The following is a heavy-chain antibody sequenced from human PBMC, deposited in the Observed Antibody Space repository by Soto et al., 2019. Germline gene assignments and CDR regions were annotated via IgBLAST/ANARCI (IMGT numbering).Heavy chain of an antibody. CDR3: AKTPTNSSGWYRYSRYYYFDY. J-gene: IGHJ4*02. V-gene: IGHV3-23*01. CDR2: ISGSGGST. D-gene: IGHD6-19*01. Sequence: GGSLRLSCAASGFTFSSYAMSWVRQAPGKGLEWVSAISGSGGSTYYADSVKGRFTISRDNSKNTLYLQMNRLRAEDMAVYYCAKTPTNSSGWYRYSRYYYFDYWGQGTLVTVSS. CDR1: GFTFSSYA.